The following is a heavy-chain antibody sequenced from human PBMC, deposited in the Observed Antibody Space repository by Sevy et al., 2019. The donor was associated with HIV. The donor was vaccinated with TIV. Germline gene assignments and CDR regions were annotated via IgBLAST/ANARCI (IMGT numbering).Heavy chain of an antibody. D-gene: IGHD3-22*01. CDR3: ARGGGIYYDSRGFHPQYYFDS. V-gene: IGHV4-59*01. CDR2: VYDSGNS. CDR1: GGSINSFF. Sequence: SETLSLTCAVSGGSINSFFWSWIRQSPGKGLEWIGYVYDSGNSEYNPSLRSRVTISVEMSKKQFSRKLSFVTAADTAVYYCARGGGIYYDSRGFHPQYYFDSWGQGTLVTVSS. J-gene: IGHJ4*02.